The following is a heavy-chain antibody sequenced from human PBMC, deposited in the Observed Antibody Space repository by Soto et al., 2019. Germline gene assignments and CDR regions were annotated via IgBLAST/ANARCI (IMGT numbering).Heavy chain of an antibody. D-gene: IGHD1-26*01. V-gene: IGHV3-48*03. Sequence: PGGSLRLSCAASGFTFSSYDMNWVRQAPWKGLEWLSYISSSGETKNYADSVQGRFTISRDSAKNSLYLQMNSLRAEDTAGYYCARGTIVGATFTYWGQGSLVTVSS. CDR3: ARGTIVGATFTY. CDR1: GFTFSSYD. CDR2: ISSSGETK. J-gene: IGHJ4*02.